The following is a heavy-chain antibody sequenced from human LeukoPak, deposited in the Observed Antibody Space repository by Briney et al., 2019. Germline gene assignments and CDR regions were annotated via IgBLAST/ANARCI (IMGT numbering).Heavy chain of an antibody. CDR1: GFTFSSYS. J-gene: IGHJ4*02. CDR3: AKTPVRRFPLYFDY. CDR2: ISGSGGST. D-gene: IGHD3-3*01. Sequence: PGGSLRLSCAASGFTFSSYSMNWVRQAPGKGLEWVSGISGSGGSTDYADSLKGRFTISRDNSKNTLYLQMNSLRAEDTAVYYCAKTPVRRFPLYFDYWGQGTLVTVSS. V-gene: IGHV3-23*01.